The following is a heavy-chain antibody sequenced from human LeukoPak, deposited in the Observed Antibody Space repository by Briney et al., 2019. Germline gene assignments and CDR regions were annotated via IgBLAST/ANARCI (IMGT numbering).Heavy chain of an antibody. CDR1: GFTFSNYW. V-gene: IGHV3-33*08. CDR2: IWYDGSNK. J-gene: IGHJ4*02. D-gene: IGHD4-23*01. CDR3: ARDLPLRWGGQ. Sequence: GGSLRLSCAASGFTFSNYWMHWVRQAPGKGLEWVAVIWYDGSNKYYADSVKGRFTISRDNSKNTLYLQMNSLRAEDTAVYYCARDLPLRWGGQWGQGTLVTVSS.